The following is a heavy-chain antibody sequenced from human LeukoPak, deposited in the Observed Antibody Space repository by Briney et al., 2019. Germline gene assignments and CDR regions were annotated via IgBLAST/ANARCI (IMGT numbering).Heavy chain of an antibody. CDR1: GTTLSNYG. V-gene: IGHV3-23*01. CDR3: AKRGVVIRVILVGFHKEAYYFES. CDR2: ISDSGGNT. D-gene: IGHD3/OR15-3a*01. Sequence: GGSLRLSCAVSGTTLSNYGMSWVRQAPGKGLEWVAGISDSGGNTKYADSVKGRFTISRDNPKNTLYLQMNSLRAEDTAVYFCAKRGVVIRVILVGFHKEAYYFESWGQGALVTVSS. J-gene: IGHJ4*02.